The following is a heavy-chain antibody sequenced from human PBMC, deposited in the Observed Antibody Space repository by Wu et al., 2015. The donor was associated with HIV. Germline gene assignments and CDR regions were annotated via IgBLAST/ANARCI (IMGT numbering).Heavy chain of an antibody. CDR3: GREQYGTVSGLSMDV. V-gene: IGHV1-69-2*01. D-gene: IGHD3-16*01. J-gene: IGHJ6*04. Sequence: VQLVQSGADVKPPGTTMKVSCRISGFTFIDYYISWVQQAPGKGLEWMGFVDPENGQTMYAEEFQSRVTITADTSTDTAYMELRRLTSEDTAIYYCGREQYGTVSGLSMDVWGKGTKVIVFS. CDR2: VDPENGQT. CDR1: GFTFIDYY.